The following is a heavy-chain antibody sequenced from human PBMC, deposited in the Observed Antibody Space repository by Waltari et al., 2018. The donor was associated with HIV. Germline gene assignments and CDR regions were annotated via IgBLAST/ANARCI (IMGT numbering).Heavy chain of an antibody. CDR2: SSSSSSYI. J-gene: IGHJ4*02. Sequence: EVQLVESGGGLVKPGGSLRLSCAASGFTFSSYSMNWVRQAPGKGLEWVSSSSSSSSYIYYADSVKGRFTISRDNAKNSLYLQMNSLRAEDTAVYYCARDTFGGYYFDYWGQGTLVTVSS. CDR3: ARDTFGGYYFDY. CDR1: GFTFSSYS. D-gene: IGHD3-10*01. V-gene: IGHV3-21*01.